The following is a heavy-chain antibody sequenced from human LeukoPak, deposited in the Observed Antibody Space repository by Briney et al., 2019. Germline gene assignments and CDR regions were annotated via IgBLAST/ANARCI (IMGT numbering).Heavy chain of an antibody. D-gene: IGHD1-26*01. Sequence: GGSLRLSCAASGFTFSSYEMNWVRQAPGKGLEWVSYISSSGSTIYYADSVKGRFTISRDNAKNSLYLQMNSLRAVDTAVYYCARTAGIGLDYWGQGTLVTVSS. V-gene: IGHV3-48*03. CDR1: GFTFSSYE. CDR3: ARTAGIGLDY. CDR2: ISSSGSTI. J-gene: IGHJ4*02.